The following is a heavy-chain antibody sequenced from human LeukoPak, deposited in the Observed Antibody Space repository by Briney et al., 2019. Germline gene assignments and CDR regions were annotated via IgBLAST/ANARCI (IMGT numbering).Heavy chain of an antibody. V-gene: IGHV1-69*05. J-gene: IGHJ6*03. CDR2: IIPIFGTA. CDR1: GGTFSSYA. Sequence: SVKVSCKASGGTFSSYAISWVRQAPGQGLEWMGGIIPIFGTANSAQKFQGRVTITTDESTSTAYMELSSLRSEDTAVYYCARGDHRTGYTYGGYYYYYMDVWGKGTTVTVSS. CDR3: ARGDHRTGYTYGGYYYYYMDV. D-gene: IGHD5-18*01.